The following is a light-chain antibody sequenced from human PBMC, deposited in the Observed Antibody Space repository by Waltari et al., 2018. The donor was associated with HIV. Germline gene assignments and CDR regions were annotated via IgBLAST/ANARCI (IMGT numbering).Light chain of an antibody. V-gene: IGLV6-57*01. CDR1: SGNIASSY. J-gene: IGLJ1*01. CDR3: QSHDNKIFYV. Sequence: NFILTQPHSVSESPGKTVTISRTRSSGNIASSYVQWYQQRPGSSPTTVIYANNQRPSGVPDRFSGSLDSPSNSASLTISGLRTEDEADYYCQSHDNKIFYVFGGGTYVTVL. CDR2: ANN.